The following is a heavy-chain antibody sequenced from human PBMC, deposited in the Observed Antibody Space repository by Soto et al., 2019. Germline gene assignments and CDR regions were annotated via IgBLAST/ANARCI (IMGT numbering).Heavy chain of an antibody. CDR2: IYYSGST. CDR3: ARLVKDYSSSWYELGATDY. Sequence: QLQLQESGPRLVKPSETLSLTCTVSGGSISSSSYYWGWIRQPPGKGLEWIGSIYYSGSTYYNPSLKSRVTISVDTSKNQFSPMLSSVSAADTAVYYCARLVKDYSSSWYELGATDYCGQGTLVTVSS. J-gene: IGHJ4*02. D-gene: IGHD6-13*01. V-gene: IGHV4-39*01. CDR1: GGSISSSSYY.